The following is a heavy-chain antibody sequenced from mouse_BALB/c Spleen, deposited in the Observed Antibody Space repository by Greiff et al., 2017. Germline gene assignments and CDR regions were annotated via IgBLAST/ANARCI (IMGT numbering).Heavy chain of an antibody. CDR2: ISSGGSYT. CDR3: ARHTTVAYAMDY. V-gene: IGHV5-9-3*01. J-gene: IGHJ4*01. D-gene: IGHD1-1*01. CDR1: GFTFSSYA. Sequence: EVMLVESGGGLVKPGGSLKLSCAASGFTFSSYAMSWVRQSPEKMLEWVAEISSGGSYTYYPDSVKGRFTISRDNAKNTLYLQMSSLRSEDTAMYYCARHTTVAYAMDYWGQGTSVTVSS.